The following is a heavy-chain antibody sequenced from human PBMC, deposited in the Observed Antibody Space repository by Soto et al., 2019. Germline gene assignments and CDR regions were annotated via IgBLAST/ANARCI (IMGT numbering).Heavy chain of an antibody. CDR1: EFTFSSYA. J-gene: IGHJ4*02. CDR3: ARVSQWLVPPDY. CDR2: ISYDGSNK. V-gene: IGHV3-30-3*01. D-gene: IGHD6-19*01. Sequence: PGGSLRLSCAASEFTFSSYAMHWVRPAPGKGLEWVAVISYDGSNKYYADSVKGRFTISRDNSKNTLYLQMNSLRAEDTAVYYCARVSQWLVPPDYWGQGTLVTVSS.